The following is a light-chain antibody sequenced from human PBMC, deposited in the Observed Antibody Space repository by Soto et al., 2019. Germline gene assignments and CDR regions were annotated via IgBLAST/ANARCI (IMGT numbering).Light chain of an antibody. Sequence: QPVLPQSSSASASLGSSDKLTCTLSSGHSSYIIAWHQQQPGKAPRYLMKLEGSGSYKKGCGVPDPFSGSSSGADRYLTISNLQFEDEANYYCETWDCNTRVFGGGTKLTAL. CDR1: SGHSSYI. CDR3: ETWDCNTRV. CDR2: LEGSGSY. V-gene: IGLV4-60*02. J-gene: IGLJ2*01.